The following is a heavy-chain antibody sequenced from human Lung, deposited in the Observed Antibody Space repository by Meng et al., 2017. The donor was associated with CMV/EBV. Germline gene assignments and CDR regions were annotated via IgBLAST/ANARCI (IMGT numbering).Heavy chain of an antibody. CDR2: INPKSGAT. CDR3: ARFGEVIDY. J-gene: IGHJ4*02. V-gene: IGHV1-2*06. CDR1: GYTFTGYY. Sequence: QVKLVQSGAEVKKPGASVKVSCKTSGYTFTGYYTHWVLQAPGQGLEWMGRINPKSGATDYAQKFQGRVTLTRDTSINTAYMELNRLTSDDTAVYYCARFGEVIDYWGQGTLVTVSS. D-gene: IGHD3-10*01.